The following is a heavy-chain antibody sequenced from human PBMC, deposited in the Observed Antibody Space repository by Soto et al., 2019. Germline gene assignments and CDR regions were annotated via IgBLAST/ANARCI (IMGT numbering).Heavy chain of an antibody. CDR2: INPNGTYI. J-gene: IGHJ4*02. CDR1: GYTFTSNY. CDR3: AREGAVEAKMFDY. D-gene: IGHD1-26*01. V-gene: IGHV1-46*01. Sequence: QVQLVQSGAEVKEPGASVKVSCKASGYTFTSNYFHWVRQAPGQGLEWMGAINPNGTYIVYAQRFQGRLTMTRDTSTSTVYMELSSLRSDDTAVYYCAREGAVEAKMFDYWGQGTLVTVSS.